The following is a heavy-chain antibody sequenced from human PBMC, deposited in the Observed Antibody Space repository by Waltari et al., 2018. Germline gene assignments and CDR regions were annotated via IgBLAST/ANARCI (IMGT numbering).Heavy chain of an antibody. CDR3: TSVYSGRLDS. J-gene: IGHJ4*02. V-gene: IGHV3-48*04. CDR2: ISSGSSTI. Sequence: EVQLVESGGGLVQPGGSLRLSCAASGFTFSSYSMNWVRQAPGKGLGLVSDISSGSSTIYSADSVKGRFTISRDNADNSLYLQMNSLRAEDTAVYYCTSVYSGRLDSWGQGSLVTVSS. CDR1: GFTFSSYS. D-gene: IGHD1-26*01.